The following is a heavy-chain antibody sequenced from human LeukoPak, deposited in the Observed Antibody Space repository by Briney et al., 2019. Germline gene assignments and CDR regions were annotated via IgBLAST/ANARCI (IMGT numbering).Heavy chain of an antibody. J-gene: IGHJ6*03. V-gene: IGHV4-61*02. D-gene: IGHD2-15*01. CDR3: ARGARGGMDV. CDR1: GGSISSGSYY. CDR2: IYTSGST. Sequence: PSQTLSLTCTVSGGSISSGSYYWSWIRQPAGKGLEWIGRIYTSGSTNYNPSLKGRVTISVDTSKNQFSLKLSSVTAADTAVYYCARGARGGMDVWGKGTTVTVSS.